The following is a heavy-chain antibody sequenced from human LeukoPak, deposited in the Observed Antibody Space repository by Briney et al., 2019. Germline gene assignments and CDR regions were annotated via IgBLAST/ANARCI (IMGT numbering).Heavy chain of an antibody. CDR1: VGTFSNYA. V-gene: IGHV1-69*05. CDR2: IIPFFGTT. CDR3: ARDSSSLYYFDC. J-gene: IGHJ4*02. D-gene: IGHD6-6*01. Sequence: SVKVSCKAAVGTFSNYAISWERQSPGQGLEWMGGIIPFFGTTNYAQKFQGRVTITTNESTSTAYMELSSLRSEDTAVYYCARDSSSLYYFDCWGQGTLVTVSS.